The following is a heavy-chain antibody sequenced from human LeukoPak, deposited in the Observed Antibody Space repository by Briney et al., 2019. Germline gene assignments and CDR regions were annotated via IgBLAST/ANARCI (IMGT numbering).Heavy chain of an antibody. Sequence: GASVKVSCKASGYTFTGYYMHWVRPAPGQGLDWMGWINPNSGGTKYAQKFQGRVTMTRDTSISTAYMELSRLRSDDTAVYYCARNLPGSGSYYTAFGPWGQGTLVTVSS. CDR1: GYTFTGYY. CDR2: INPNSGGT. J-gene: IGHJ5*02. V-gene: IGHV1-2*02. D-gene: IGHD3-10*01. CDR3: ARNLPGSGSYYTAFGP.